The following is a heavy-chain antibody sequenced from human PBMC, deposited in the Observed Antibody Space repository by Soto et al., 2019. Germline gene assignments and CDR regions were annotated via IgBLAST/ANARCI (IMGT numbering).Heavy chain of an antibody. CDR2: INPTDGST. Sequence: QVQLVQSGAEVKKPGASVKVSCTASGYTFTDYYIHWVRQAPGQGLEWMGIINPTDGSTSYPQKSQHRVTMTRDTSTSSVYMELSSLASEETDIYYCAGDPRVTGGRFDYWGQGTLVTVSS. J-gene: IGHJ4*02. D-gene: IGHD2-21*02. CDR3: AGDPRVTGGRFDY. V-gene: IGHV1-46*01. CDR1: GYTFTDYY.